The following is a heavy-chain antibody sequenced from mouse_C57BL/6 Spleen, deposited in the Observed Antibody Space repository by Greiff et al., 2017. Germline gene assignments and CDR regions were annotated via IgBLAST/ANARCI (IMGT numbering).Heavy chain of an antibody. CDR1: GYSFTGYY. J-gene: IGHJ2*01. CDR2: INPSTGGT. Sequence: LQQSGPELVKPGASVKISCKASGYSFTGYYMHWVKQSSEKSLEWIGEINPSTGGTSYNQKFKGKATLTVDKSSSTAYMQLKSLTSEDSAVYYCARGAPKDYWGQGTTLTVSS. CDR3: ARGAPKDY. V-gene: IGHV1-43*01.